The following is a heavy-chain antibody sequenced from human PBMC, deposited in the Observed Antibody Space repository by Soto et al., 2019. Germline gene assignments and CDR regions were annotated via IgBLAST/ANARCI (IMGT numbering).Heavy chain of an antibody. Sequence: SETLSLTCTVSGGSISSYYWSWIRQPPGKGLEWIGYIYYSGSTNYTPSLKSRVTISVDTSKNQFSLKMSSVTAADTAVYYCASRPVAATWGVGAFDIWGQGTMVTVSS. CDR2: IYYSGST. V-gene: IGHV4-59*01. J-gene: IGHJ3*02. D-gene: IGHD1-26*01. CDR3: ASRPVAATWGVGAFDI. CDR1: GGSISSYY.